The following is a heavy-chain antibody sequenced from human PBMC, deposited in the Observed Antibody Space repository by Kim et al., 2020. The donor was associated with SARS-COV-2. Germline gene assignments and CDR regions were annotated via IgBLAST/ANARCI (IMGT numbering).Heavy chain of an antibody. J-gene: IGHJ4*02. CDR1: GFTFDDYT. Sequence: GGSLRLSCAASGFTFDDYTMHWVRQAPGKGLEWVSGISRNSGTIGYADSVKGRFTISRDNAKNSLYLQMNSLRAEDTAVYYCARSTVLRPFPYYFDYWGQGTLVTVSS. V-gene: IGHV3-9*01. CDR2: ISRNSGTI. CDR3: ARSTVLRPFPYYFDY. D-gene: IGHD1-26*01.